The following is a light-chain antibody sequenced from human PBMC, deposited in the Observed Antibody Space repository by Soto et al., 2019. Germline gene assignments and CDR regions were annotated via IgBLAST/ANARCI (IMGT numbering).Light chain of an antibody. Sequence: FMLTQPHSVSESPGRTVTISCTRSGGSIASGLVQWYQVRPGSGPTTVISEDNQRPSGVPDRFSGSIDSSSNSASLAIAGLKPEDEADYYWQSSQDDFWVFGGGTKLTVL. J-gene: IGLJ3*02. CDR2: EDN. V-gene: IGLV6-57*04. CDR1: GGSIASGL. CDR3: QSSQDDFWV.